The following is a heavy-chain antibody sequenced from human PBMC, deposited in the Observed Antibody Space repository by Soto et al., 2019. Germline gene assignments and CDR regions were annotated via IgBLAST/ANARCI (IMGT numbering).Heavy chain of an antibody. D-gene: IGHD2-2*01. V-gene: IGHV3-74*01. Sequence: GGSMRLSCAASGVRFKSYGMHWFRQTPGKGLVWVTRIDDHGSSTTYADSVKGRFTISRDNAKNALYLQMNSLRAEDTAVYYCARIACSSTRCTQGFDPSAQRTLVTVSS. CDR1: GVRFKSYG. CDR2: IDDHGSST. CDR3: ARIACSSTRCTQGFDP. J-gene: IGHJ5*02.